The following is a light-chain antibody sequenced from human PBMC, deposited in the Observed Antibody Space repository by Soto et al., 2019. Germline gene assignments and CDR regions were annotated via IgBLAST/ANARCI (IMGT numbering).Light chain of an antibody. CDR3: QQYNNGPRT. J-gene: IGKJ1*01. CDR1: QGISNY. Sequence: DIQLTQSPSSLSASVGERATITCRASQGISNYLAWYQQKPGKVPRLLIYAASTWPSGIPARFSGSGPGTDFTLTISSLQPEDVATYYCQQYNNGPRTFGQGTRVEIK. V-gene: IGKV1-27*01. CDR2: AAS.